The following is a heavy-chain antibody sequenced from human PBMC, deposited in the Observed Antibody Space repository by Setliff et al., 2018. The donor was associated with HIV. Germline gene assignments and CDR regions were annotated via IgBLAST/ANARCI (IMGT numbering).Heavy chain of an antibody. CDR2: ISGSGGST. Sequence: PGGSLRLSCAASGFTFNTYAMSWVRQAPGKGLEWVSVISGSGGSTFYADSVKGRFTISRDNSKNSLYLHIDSVTAEDTGVYYCARDGWKDTGARYMYYFDHWGQGTLVTVSS. D-gene: IGHD7-27*01. CDR3: ARDGWKDTGARYMYYFDH. J-gene: IGHJ4*02. V-gene: IGHV3-23*01. CDR1: GFTFNTYA.